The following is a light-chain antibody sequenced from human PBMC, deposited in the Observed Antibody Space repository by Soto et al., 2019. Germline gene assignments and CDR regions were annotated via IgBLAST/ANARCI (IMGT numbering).Light chain of an antibody. J-gene: IGLJ3*02. CDR1: SSDVGGYNH. CDR2: DVS. CDR3: CSYTARFTLL. Sequence: QSALTQPRSVSGSPGQSVTISCTGTSSDVGGYNHVSWYQHHPGKAPKLMIYDVSQRPSGVPDRFSGSKSGTTASLTISGLQAEDEADYYCCSYTARFTLLFGVGTTLTVL. V-gene: IGLV2-11*01.